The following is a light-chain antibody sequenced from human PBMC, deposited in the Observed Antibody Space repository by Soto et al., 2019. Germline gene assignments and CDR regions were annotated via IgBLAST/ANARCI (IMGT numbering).Light chain of an antibody. CDR3: QQYNNWPRE. J-gene: IGKJ1*01. CDR2: GAS. V-gene: IGKV3-15*01. CDR1: QSVSSN. Sequence: EIVMTQSPATLSVSPGERATLSCRASQSVSSNLAWYQQKPGRAPRLLIYGASTRATGIPARFSGSGSGTEFTLTISSLQSEHFAVYYCQQYNNWPREFGQGTKVEIK.